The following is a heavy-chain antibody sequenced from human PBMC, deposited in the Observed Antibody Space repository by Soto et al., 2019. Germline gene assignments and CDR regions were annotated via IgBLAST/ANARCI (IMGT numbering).Heavy chain of an antibody. CDR2: TGATGRTT. Sequence: GGSLRLSCAASGFTFNIYAMTWVRQAPGKGLEWVSTTGATGRTTYYADSVKGRFTVSRDNSKNTLGLQMSSLRAEDTAVYYCATVHNTSRSFDSCGQGTLVTVCS. V-gene: IGHV3-23*01. CDR3: ATVHNTSRSFDS. CDR1: GFTFNIYA. J-gene: IGHJ4*02. D-gene: IGHD1-20*01.